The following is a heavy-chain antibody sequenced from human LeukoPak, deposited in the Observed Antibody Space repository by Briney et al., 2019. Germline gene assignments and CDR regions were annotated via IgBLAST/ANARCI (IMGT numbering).Heavy chain of an antibody. CDR3: ARVQTTGLLEWLY. CDR2: INGNSGDT. CDR1: GYTFTDYY. V-gene: IGHV1-2*02. Sequence: ASVKVSCKALGYTFTDYYMHWVRQAPGQGLEWMGWINGNSGDTKYAQKFQGRVTMTRDTSISTAYMELSRLRSDDTAIYYCARVQTTGLLEWLYWGQGALVTVPS. D-gene: IGHD3-3*01. J-gene: IGHJ4*02.